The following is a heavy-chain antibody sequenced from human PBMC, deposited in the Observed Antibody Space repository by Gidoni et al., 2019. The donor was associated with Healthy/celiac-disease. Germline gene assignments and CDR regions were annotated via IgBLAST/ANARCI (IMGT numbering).Heavy chain of an antibody. D-gene: IGHD3-22*01. V-gene: IGHV4-39*07. Sequence: WIRQPPGKGLEWIGSIYYSGSTYYNPSLKSRVTISVDTSKNQFSLKLSSVTAADTAVYYCARDEPGGYYYDSSINWFDPWGQGTLVTVSS. CDR2: IYYSGST. J-gene: IGHJ5*02. CDR3: ARDEPGGYYYDSSINWFDP.